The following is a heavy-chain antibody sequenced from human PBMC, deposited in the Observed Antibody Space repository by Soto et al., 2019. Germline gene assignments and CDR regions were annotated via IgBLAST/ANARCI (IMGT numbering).Heavy chain of an antibody. D-gene: IGHD2-21*02. CDR2: IRKKVNSYTT. J-gene: IGHJ4*02. V-gene: IGHV3-72*01. CDR3: ARVATAYNYDY. CDR1: GFTFSDHY. Sequence: EVQLVESGGGLVQPGGSLRLSCAASGFTFSDHYMDWVRQAPGKGLEWVGRIRKKVNSYTTEYAASVKGRFTISRDDSKNSLYLQMNSLKTEDTTFYYCARVATAYNYDYWGQGTLVTVSS.